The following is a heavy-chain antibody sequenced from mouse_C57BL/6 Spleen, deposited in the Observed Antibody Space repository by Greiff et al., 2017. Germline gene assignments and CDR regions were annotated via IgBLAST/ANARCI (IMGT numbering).Heavy chain of an antibody. J-gene: IGHJ3*01. D-gene: IGHD3-2*02. CDR3: ARTSSGLAWFAY. Sequence: QVQLQQSGPELVKPGASVKISCKASGYAFSSSWMNWVKQRPGKGLEWIGRIYPGDGDTNYNGKFKGKATLTADKSSSTAYMHLSSLTSEDSAVYFCARTSSGLAWFAYWGQGTLVTVS. CDR1: GYAFSSSW. CDR2: IYPGDGDT. V-gene: IGHV1-82*01.